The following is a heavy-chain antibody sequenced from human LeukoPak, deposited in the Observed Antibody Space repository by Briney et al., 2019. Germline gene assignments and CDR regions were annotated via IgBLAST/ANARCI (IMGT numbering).Heavy chain of an antibody. V-gene: IGHV1-18*01. CDR3: ARDRTQFAALDI. D-gene: IGHD1-14*01. CDR2: ISTYNGNT. CDR1: GYTFTSYG. J-gene: IGHJ3*02. Sequence: ASVKVSCKASGYTFTSYGISWVRQAPGQGLEWMGWISTYNGNTNYPQKFQGRVTMTRDTSISTAYMELSSLRSDDTAVYYCARDRTQFAALDIWGQGTMVTVSS.